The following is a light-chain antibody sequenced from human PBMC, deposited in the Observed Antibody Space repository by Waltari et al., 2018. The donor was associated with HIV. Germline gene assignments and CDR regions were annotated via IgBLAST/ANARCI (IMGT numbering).Light chain of an antibody. Sequence: EIVLTQSPATLSLSPGARATLSCRASQLVHKDLPLYQQTPGQTPRLLIYNASKSATGIPARFSGSGSGPDFTLTISSLEPEDFAVYYCQQRSNWPPLTFGGGTKVEIK. CDR3: QQRSNWPPLT. CDR1: QLVHKD. J-gene: IGKJ4*01. V-gene: IGKV3-11*01. CDR2: NAS.